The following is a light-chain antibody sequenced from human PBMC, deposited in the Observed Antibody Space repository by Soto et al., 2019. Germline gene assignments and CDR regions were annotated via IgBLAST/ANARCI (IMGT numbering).Light chain of an antibody. CDR3: QQYYNWPST. Sequence: EIVLTQSPATLSVSPGERATLSCRASQSVDSNLAWYRQKPGQAPRLLIFGASTRATGIPARFSGSGSGTEFTLTISSLQSEDFAVYYCQQYYNWPSTFGGGTKVEIK. CDR1: QSVDSN. V-gene: IGKV3-15*01. CDR2: GAS. J-gene: IGKJ4*01.